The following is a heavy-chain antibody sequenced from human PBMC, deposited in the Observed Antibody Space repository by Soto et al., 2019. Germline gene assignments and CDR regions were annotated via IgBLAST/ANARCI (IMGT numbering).Heavy chain of an antibody. J-gene: IGHJ5*02. D-gene: IGHD3-3*01. CDR1: GGSISSYY. CDR2: IYYSGST. V-gene: IGHV4-59*01. Sequence: SETLSLTCTVSGGSISSYYWSWIRQPPGKGLEWIGYIYYSGSTNYNPSLKSRVTISVDTSKNQFSLKLSSVTAADTAVYYCSRTITTSAARVDPCGQRTVVTVSS. CDR3: SRTITTSAARVDP.